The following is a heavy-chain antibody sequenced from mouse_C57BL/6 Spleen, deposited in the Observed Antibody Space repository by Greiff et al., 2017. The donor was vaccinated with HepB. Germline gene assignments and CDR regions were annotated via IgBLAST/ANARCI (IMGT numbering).Heavy chain of an antibody. V-gene: IGHV3-6*01. CDR1: GYSITSGYY. D-gene: IGHD2-5*01. Sequence: EVKLVESGPGLVKPSQSLSLTCSVTGYSITSGYYWNWIRQFPGNKLEWMGYISYDGSNNYNPSLKNRISITRDTSKNQFFLKLNSVTTEDTATYYCARGGYSKYWYFDVWGTGTTVTVSS. J-gene: IGHJ1*03. CDR2: ISYDGSN. CDR3: ARGGYSKYWYFDV.